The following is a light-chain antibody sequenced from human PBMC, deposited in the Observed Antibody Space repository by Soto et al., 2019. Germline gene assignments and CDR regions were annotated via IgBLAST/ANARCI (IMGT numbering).Light chain of an antibody. J-gene: IGKJ5*01. V-gene: IGKV1-5*01. CDR1: QSINRW. CDR2: DVS. Sequence: NPMTQSPPTGAPFVDVSVTITCRAGQSINRWLAWYQQKPGRAPKLLIYDVSTLQSGVPSRFSGSGSETDFTLTVSRLQPEDFATYYCQQSYTSRFTFGLGTRLE. CDR3: QQSYTSRFT.